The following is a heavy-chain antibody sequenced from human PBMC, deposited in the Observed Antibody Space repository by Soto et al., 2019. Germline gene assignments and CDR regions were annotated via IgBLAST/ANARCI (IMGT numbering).Heavy chain of an antibody. V-gene: IGHV4-59*08. J-gene: IGHJ3*02. CDR2: IYYSGGY. CDR3: ARQTRVYCSGGSCDPFRAFDI. Sequence: QVQLQESGPGLVKPSETLSLTCTVSGGSISSYYWSWIRQPAGKGLEWIGYIYYSGGYNYKPSLKSRVTLPLYTSKSQFSPKLSSVTAADTAVYNCARQTRVYCSGGSCDPFRAFDIWGQGTMVTVSS. CDR1: GGSISSYY. D-gene: IGHD2-15*01.